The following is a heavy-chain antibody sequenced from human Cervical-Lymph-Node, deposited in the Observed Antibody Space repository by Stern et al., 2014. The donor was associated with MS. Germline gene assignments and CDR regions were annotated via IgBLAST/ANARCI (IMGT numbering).Heavy chain of an antibody. CDR1: GFNFADHA. J-gene: IGHJ4*02. CDR2: INCNGVSA. V-gene: IGHV3-20*01. Sequence: EVQMEESGGGVVRPGGSLRLSCAASGFNFADHAMTWVRQAPGQGLEWVYGINCNGVSAGHADSVKGRFTISRDNAKNSLDLQMDSLRAEDTAVYHCARVRKSDYEASYFDFWGQGTLVTVSS. D-gene: IGHD5-12*01. CDR3: ARVRKSDYEASYFDF.